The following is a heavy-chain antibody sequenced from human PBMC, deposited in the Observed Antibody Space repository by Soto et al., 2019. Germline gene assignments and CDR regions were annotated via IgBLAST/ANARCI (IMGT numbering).Heavy chain of an antibody. CDR2: IYYSGST. Sequence: QVQLQESGPGLVKPSQTLSLTCTVSGGSISSGGYYWSWIRQHPGKGLEWIGYIYYSGSTYYNPSLKSRVTISVDTSKNQFSLKLSSVTAADTAVCYCARAPADFRWLQLGGFDYWGQGTLVTVSS. D-gene: IGHD5-12*01. V-gene: IGHV4-31*03. J-gene: IGHJ4*02. CDR3: ARAPADFRWLQLGGFDY. CDR1: GGSISSGGYY.